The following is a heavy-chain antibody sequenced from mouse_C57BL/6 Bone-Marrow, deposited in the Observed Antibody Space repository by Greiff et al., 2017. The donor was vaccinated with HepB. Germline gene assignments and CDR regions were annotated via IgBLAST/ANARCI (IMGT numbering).Heavy chain of an antibody. CDR1: GFTFSDFY. V-gene: IGHV7-1*01. Sequence: EVHLVESGGGLVQSGRSLRLSCATSGFTFSDFYMEWVRQAPGKGLEWIAASRNKANDYTTEYSASVKGRFIVSRDTSQSILYLQMNALRAEDTAIYYCARDGRYWYFDVWGTGTTVTVSS. J-gene: IGHJ1*03. CDR2: SRNKANDYTT. CDR3: ARDGRYWYFDV.